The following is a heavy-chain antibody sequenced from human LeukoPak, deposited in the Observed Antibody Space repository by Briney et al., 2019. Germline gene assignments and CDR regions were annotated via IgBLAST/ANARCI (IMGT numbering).Heavy chain of an antibody. J-gene: IGHJ4*02. Sequence: PGGSLRLSCAASGFTFSSYAMSRVRQAPGKVLEWVSAISGSGGSTYYADSVKGRFNISRNNSKNTLYLQMNSLRAEDTAVYYCAKEHIAAIDYWGQGTLVTVSS. CDR3: AKEHIAAIDY. V-gene: IGHV3-23*01. CDR1: GFTFSSYA. CDR2: ISGSGGST. D-gene: IGHD6-13*01.